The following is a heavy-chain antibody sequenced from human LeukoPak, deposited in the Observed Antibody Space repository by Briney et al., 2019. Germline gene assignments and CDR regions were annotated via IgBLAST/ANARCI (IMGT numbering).Heavy chain of an antibody. CDR3: ARTLDDGTLDY. CDR1: GGSISNYY. J-gene: IGHJ4*02. D-gene: IGHD1-1*01. CDR2: IYYSGRT. V-gene: IGHV4-59*01. Sequence: PSETLSLTCTVSGGSISNYYWSWLRQPPGKGLEWIADIYYSGRTNYNPSLKSRVTISVDTSKNQFSLKLSSVTAADTAVYYCARTLDDGTLDYWGQGTLVTVSS.